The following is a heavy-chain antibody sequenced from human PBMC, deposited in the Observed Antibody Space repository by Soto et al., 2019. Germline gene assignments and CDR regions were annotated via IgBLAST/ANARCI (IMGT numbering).Heavy chain of an antibody. J-gene: IGHJ5*02. CDR1: GGSISSGGYS. V-gene: IGHV4-30-2*01. CDR3: SRDHGDKQPSIAAAGTNWFDP. D-gene: IGHD6-13*01. Sequence: SETLSLTCAVSGGSISSGGYSWSWIRQPPGKGLEWIGYIYHSGSTYYNPSLKSRVTISVDRSTSTAYMELSSLRSEDTAVYYCSRDHGDKQPSIAAAGTNWFDPWGQGTLVTVSS. CDR2: IYHSGST.